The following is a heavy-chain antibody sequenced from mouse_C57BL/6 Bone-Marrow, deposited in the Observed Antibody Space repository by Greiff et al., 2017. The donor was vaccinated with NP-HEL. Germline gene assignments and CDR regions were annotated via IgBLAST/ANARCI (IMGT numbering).Heavy chain of an antibody. J-gene: IGHJ4*01. Sequence: EVKLVESGGGLVQPKGSLKLSCAASGFTFNTYAMHWVRQAPGKGLEWVARISSKSSNNATYYADSVKDRFTISRDDSQSMLYLQMNNLNTEDTAMYYCVTDIWGCAMDYWGQGTSVTVSS. V-gene: IGHV10-3*01. CDR1: GFTFNTYA. CDR2: ISSKSSNNAT. CDR3: VTDIWGCAMDY. D-gene: IGHD4-1*01.